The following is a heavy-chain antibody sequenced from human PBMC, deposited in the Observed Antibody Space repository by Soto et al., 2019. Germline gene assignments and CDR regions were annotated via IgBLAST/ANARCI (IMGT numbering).Heavy chain of an antibody. V-gene: IGHV4-59*01. CDR3: ARDLAAVPRAFDY. Sequence: PSETLSLTCTVSGGSISSYFYIWVRQPPGKGLEWIGSVYYTGTTDYNPSLKSRVTISVDTSKNQFSLNLRSVTAADTAVYYCARDLAAVPRAFDYWGQGTLVTVSS. J-gene: IGHJ4*02. D-gene: IGHD6-13*01. CDR2: VYYTGTT. CDR1: GGSISSYF.